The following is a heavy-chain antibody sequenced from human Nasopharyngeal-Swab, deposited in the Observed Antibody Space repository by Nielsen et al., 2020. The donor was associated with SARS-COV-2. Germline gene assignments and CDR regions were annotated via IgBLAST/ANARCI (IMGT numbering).Heavy chain of an antibody. V-gene: IGHV1-18*01. J-gene: IGHJ4*02. D-gene: IGHD5-12*01. Sequence: ASVKVSCKASGYTFTSYGFSWVRQAPGQGLEWMGWISAYNGNTNYAQKLQGRVTMTTDTSTSTAYMELRSLRSDDTAVYYCARDRGIVATIEEFDYWGQGTLVTVSS. CDR2: ISAYNGNT. CDR1: GYTFTSYG. CDR3: ARDRGIVATIEEFDY.